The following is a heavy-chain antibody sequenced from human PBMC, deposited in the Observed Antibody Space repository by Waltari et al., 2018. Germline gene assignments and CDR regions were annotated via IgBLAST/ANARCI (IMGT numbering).Heavy chain of an antibody. D-gene: IGHD6-19*01. CDR1: GGSISSSNW. CDR3: ARDSGWRPGED. Sequence: QVQLQESGPGLVKPSGTLSLTCAVSGGSISSSNWWSWVRQPPGKGLEWIGELSHSGITNYNPSRNSRVTISVDKSKNQFSLKLSSVTAADTAVYYWARDSGWRPGEDWGQGTLVTVSS. V-gene: IGHV4-4*02. J-gene: IGHJ4*02. CDR2: LSHSGIT.